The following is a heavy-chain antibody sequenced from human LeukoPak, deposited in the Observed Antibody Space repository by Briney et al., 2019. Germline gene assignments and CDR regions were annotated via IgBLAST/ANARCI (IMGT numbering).Heavy chain of an antibody. J-gene: IGHJ5*02. D-gene: IGHD3-16*01. CDR2: IGSLGTDI. V-gene: IGHV3-21*01. CDR1: GFTLVPYT. CDR3: ARNLMLRLGELDL. Sequence: GGSLRLSCAASGFTLVPYTMNWVRQVPGKGLEWVSSIGSLGTDIYYTDSVKGRFTVSRDNAQNSLYLQMNSLRAEDTALYYCARNLMLRLGELDLWGQGTLVTVSS.